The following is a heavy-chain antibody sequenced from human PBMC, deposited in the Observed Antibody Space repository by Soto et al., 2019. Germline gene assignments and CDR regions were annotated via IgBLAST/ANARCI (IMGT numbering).Heavy chain of an antibody. J-gene: IGHJ3*02. D-gene: IGHD6-13*01. CDR2: IYYSGST. V-gene: IGHV4-59*08. CDR1: VGSISSYY. CDR3: ARPFSSSWFRGAFDI. Sequence: SETLSLTCTVFVGSISSYYWSWIRQPPGKGLEWIGYIYYSGSTNYNPSLKSRVTISVDTSKNQFSLKLSSVTAADTAVYYCARPFSSSWFRGAFDIWGQGTMVTVSS.